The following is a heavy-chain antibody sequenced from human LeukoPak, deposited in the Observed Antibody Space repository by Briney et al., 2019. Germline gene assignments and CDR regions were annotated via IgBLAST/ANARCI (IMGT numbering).Heavy chain of an antibody. CDR2: ISSRSTPI. Sequence: GGSLRLSCAASGFTFSNYSMNWVRQAPGKGLEWVSYISSRSTPIHYADSVKGRFSISRDNAKNSVYLQMNSLRAEDTAVYYCAKPVTTFYYYYYMDVWGKGTTVTVSS. CDR1: GFTFSNYS. CDR3: AKPVTTFYYYYYMDV. D-gene: IGHD4-17*01. V-gene: IGHV3-48*01. J-gene: IGHJ6*03.